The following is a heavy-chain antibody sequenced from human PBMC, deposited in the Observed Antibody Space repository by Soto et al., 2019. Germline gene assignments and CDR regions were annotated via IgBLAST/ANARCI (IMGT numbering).Heavy chain of an antibody. CDR2: INPIGDST. Sequence: QLLESGGSLVQPGGSVRLSCTSSGFKFGAFTMDWVRQAPGKGLEWVSEINPIGDSTNYATSVKGRFTISRDNFRNTLYLQMNTLRVDDTAVYYWAKRLGQISGPFNSGGQGTLVTVSS. J-gene: IGHJ4*02. CDR3: AKRLGQISGPFNS. CDR1: GFKFGAFT. V-gene: IGHV3-23*01. D-gene: IGHD5-12*01.